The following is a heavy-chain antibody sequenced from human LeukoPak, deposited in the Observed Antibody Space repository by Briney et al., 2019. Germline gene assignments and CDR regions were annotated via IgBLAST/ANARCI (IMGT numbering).Heavy chain of an antibody. CDR3: ARDPGDYVWGSYRHDDAFDI. D-gene: IGHD3-16*02. CDR1: GFTFSSYW. CDR2: IKQDGSEK. V-gene: IGHV3-7*01. J-gene: IGHJ3*02. Sequence: GGSLRLSCAASGFTFSSYWMSWVRQAPGKGLEWVANIKQDGSEKYYVDSVKGRFTISRDNAKNSLYLQMNSLRAEGTAVYYCARDPGDYVWGSYRHDDAFDIWGQGTMVTVSS.